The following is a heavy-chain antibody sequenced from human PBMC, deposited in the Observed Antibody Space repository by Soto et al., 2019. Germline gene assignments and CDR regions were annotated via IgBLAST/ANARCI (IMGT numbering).Heavy chain of an antibody. Sequence: VASVKVSCKASGYTFTSYGISWVRQAPGQGLEWMGWISAYNGNTNYAQKLQGRVTMTTDTSTSTAYMELRSLRSDDTAVYYCARDYYDFWSGYSSQLWFDPWGQGTLVTVSS. D-gene: IGHD3-3*01. J-gene: IGHJ5*02. CDR2: ISAYNGNT. V-gene: IGHV1-18*04. CDR3: ARDYYDFWSGYSSQLWFDP. CDR1: GYTFTSYG.